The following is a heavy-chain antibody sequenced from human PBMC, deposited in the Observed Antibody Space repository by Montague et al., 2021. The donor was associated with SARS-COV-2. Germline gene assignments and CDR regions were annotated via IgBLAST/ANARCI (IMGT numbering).Heavy chain of an antibody. CDR3: ARGGSSSFPFDY. Sequence: SETLSLTCAVSGGPISSSNWWSWVRQPPGKGLEWIGEIYHSGSTNYNPSLKSRVTISVDKSKNQSSLKLSSVTAADTAVYYCARGGSSSFPFDYWGQGTLVTVSS. CDR1: GGPISSSNW. J-gene: IGHJ4*02. D-gene: IGHD6-13*01. CDR2: IYHSGST. V-gene: IGHV4-4*02.